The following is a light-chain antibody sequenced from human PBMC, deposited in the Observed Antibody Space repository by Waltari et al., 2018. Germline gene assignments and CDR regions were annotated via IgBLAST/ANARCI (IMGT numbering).Light chain of an antibody. CDR3: DSYAGSNNFVV. J-gene: IGLJ3*02. Sequence: QSALTQPPSASGSPGPSVTISCTGTSSDVGGSNYVSWYQHHPGKAPKLLIYEVYKRPSGVPDRFSGSKSGNTASLTVSGLQPEDEADYYCDSYAGSNNFVVFGGGTKLTVL. CDR1: SSDVGGSNY. V-gene: IGLV2-8*01. CDR2: EVY.